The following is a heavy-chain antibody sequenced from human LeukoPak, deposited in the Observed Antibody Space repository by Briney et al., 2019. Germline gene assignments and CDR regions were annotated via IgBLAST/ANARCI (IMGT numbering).Heavy chain of an antibody. J-gene: IGHJ6*02. V-gene: IGHV3-23*01. Sequence: PGGSLRLSCAASGLTFSSYGMSWVRQAPGKGLEWVSAISGSGGTTYYADSVKGRFTISRDNSKNTLYLHMNSLRAEDTALYHCARDQSYGGNSGYGMDVWGQGTTVTVSS. CDR1: GLTFSSYG. D-gene: IGHD4-23*01. CDR2: ISGSGGTT. CDR3: ARDQSYGGNSGYGMDV.